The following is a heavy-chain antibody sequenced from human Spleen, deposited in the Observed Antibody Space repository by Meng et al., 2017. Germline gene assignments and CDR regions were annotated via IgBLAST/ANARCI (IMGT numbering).Heavy chain of an antibody. Sequence: GHVGQSGTEGKNPGASGKSSCESSGYTFTGYYRCWVRQARGQGLKWMERINRDNGYTNFDMKFHGRVNMTRDTTIRTDYIEVNSLGSDDTAVYDCASVWATRQVVVDYWGQGTLVTVSS. CDR3: ASVWATRQVVVDY. D-gene: IGHD5-12*01. J-gene: IGHJ4*02. V-gene: IGHV1-2*06. CDR1: GYTFTGYY. CDR2: INRDNGYT.